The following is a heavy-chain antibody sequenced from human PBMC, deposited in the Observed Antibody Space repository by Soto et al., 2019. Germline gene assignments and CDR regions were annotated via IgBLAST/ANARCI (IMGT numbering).Heavy chain of an antibody. CDR3: ARARGYGDYVRYYYYYMDV. Sequence: QVQLQQWGAGLLKPSETLSLTCAVYGGSFSGYYWSWIRQPPGKGLEWIGEINHSGSTNYNPSLKSRVTISVDTSKNQFSLKLSSVTAADTAVYYCARARGYGDYVRYYYYYMDVWGKGTTVIVSS. V-gene: IGHV4-34*01. CDR2: INHSGST. J-gene: IGHJ6*03. CDR1: GGSFSGYY. D-gene: IGHD4-17*01.